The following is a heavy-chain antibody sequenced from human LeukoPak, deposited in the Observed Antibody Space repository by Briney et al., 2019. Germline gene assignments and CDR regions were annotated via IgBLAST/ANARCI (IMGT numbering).Heavy chain of an antibody. V-gene: IGHV1-69*05. CDR3: ARLAAARRYYYYMDV. CDR2: ITPIFGTA. CDR1: GGTFSSYA. J-gene: IGHJ6*03. Sequence: ASVKVSCKASGGTFSSYAISWVRQAPGQGLEWMGGITPIFGTANYAQKFQGRVTITTDESTSTAYMELSSLRSEDTAVYYCARLAAARRYYYYMDVWGKGTTVTVSS. D-gene: IGHD6-6*01.